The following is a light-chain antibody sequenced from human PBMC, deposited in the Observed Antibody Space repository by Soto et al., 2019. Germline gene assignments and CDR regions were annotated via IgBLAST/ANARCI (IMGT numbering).Light chain of an antibody. CDR2: GAS. Sequence: VVTQSPATLSVFPGETATLSCRASQSVSSDLAWYQQRPGQAPRLLIYGASTRATGIPARFRGSGSGTEFRLTISSLQSEDFATYYCQQYNTSPPKMAFGRGTKVEIK. V-gene: IGKV3-15*01. CDR3: QQYNTSPPKMA. CDR1: QSVSSD. J-gene: IGKJ1*01.